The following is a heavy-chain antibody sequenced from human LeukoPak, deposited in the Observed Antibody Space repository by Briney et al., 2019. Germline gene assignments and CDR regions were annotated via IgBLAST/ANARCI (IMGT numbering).Heavy chain of an antibody. CDR1: GRSFSGYY. V-gene: IGHV4-34*01. CDR2: INHSGIT. J-gene: IGHJ4*02. Sequence: KPSETLSLTCAVYGRSFSGYYWTWIRQTPGKGLEWIGEINHSGITDYNPSLRSRVTISVDTSKNQFSLKLSSVTAADTAVYYCARGAAAGDYWGQGTLVTVSS. D-gene: IGHD6-13*01. CDR3: ARGAAAGDY.